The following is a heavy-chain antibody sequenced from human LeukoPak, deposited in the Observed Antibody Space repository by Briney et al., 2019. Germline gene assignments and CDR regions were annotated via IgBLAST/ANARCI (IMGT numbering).Heavy chain of an antibody. CDR2: IKQDGSEK. J-gene: IGHJ4*02. CDR3: ARDLSVRYYDSSGYYPLFDY. V-gene: IGHV3-7*01. CDR1: GFTFSSYW. Sequence: PGGSLRLSCAASGFTFSSYWMSWVRQAPGKGLEWVANIKQDGSEKYYVDSVKGRFTISRDNAKNSLYLQMNSLRAEDTAVYYCARDLSVRYYDSSGYYPLFDYWGQGTLVTVSS. D-gene: IGHD3-22*01.